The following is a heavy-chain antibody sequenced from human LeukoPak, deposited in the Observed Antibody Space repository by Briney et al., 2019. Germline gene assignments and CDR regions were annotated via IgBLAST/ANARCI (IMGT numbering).Heavy chain of an antibody. V-gene: IGHV5-51*01. D-gene: IGHD5-24*01. CDR2: IYPGDSDI. CDR3: ARSQGGSNYDY. Sequence: GESLKISCKGSGYIFTNYWIGWVRQMPGKGLEWMGVIYPGDSDIRYSPSFQGQVAISADRSISTAYLHWSSLKASDTAMYYCARSQGGSNYDYWGQGTLVTVSS. J-gene: IGHJ4*02. CDR1: GYIFTNYW.